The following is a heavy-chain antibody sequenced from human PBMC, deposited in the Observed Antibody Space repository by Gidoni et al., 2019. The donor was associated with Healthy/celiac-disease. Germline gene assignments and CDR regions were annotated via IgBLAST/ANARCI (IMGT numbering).Heavy chain of an antibody. V-gene: IGHV3-23*01. D-gene: IGHD6-13*01. CDR1: GFTFRSYA. CDR3: AKDPGSSSGVSDY. CDR2: ISGSGGST. J-gene: IGHJ4*02. Sequence: EVQLLESGGGLVQPGGSLRLPCAASGFTFRSYAMSWVRQAPGKGLEWVSAISGSGGSTYYADSVKGRFTISRDNSKNTLYLQMNSLRAEDTAVYYCAKDPGSSSGVSDYWGQGTLVTVSS.